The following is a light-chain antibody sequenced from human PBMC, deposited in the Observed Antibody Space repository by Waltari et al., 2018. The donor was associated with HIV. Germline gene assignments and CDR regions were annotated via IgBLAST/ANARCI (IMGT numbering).Light chain of an antibody. J-gene: IGLJ2*01. CDR3: QSYDSSTPVV. CDR1: SGSLASNY. CDR2: EDN. V-gene: IGLV6-57*01. Sequence: NFMLAQPHSVSESPGKTVTISCTRSSGSLASNYVQWYHQRPGTSPTTVIYEDNQRPSGVPGRFSGSIDSSSNSASLTISALKTEDEADYYCQSYDSSTPVVFGGGTKLTV.